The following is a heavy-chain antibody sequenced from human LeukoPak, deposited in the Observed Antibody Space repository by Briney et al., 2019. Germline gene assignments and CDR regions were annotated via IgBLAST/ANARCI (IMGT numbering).Heavy chain of an antibody. J-gene: IGHJ4*02. CDR1: GFTFSSYA. CDR3: ATNWNFRFDY. V-gene: IGHV3-21*01. CDR2: ISSSSSYI. D-gene: IGHD1-7*01. Sequence: PGGSLRLSRVASGFTFSSYAMYWVRQAPGKGLEWVSSISSSSSYIYYADSVKGRFTISRDNAKNSLYLQMNSLRAEDTAVYYCATNWNFRFDYWGQGTLVTVSS.